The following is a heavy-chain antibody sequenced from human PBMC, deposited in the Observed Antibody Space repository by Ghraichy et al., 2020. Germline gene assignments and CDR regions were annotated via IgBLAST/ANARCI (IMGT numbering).Heavy chain of an antibody. D-gene: IGHD1-26*01. CDR1: GGSIRRSNYY. V-gene: IGHV4-39*01. Sequence: SQTLSLTCIVSGGSIRRSNYYWGWIRQPPGKGLEWIGNFYYTGSTYYNPSLKSRVTISADTSKNQVSLKLSAVTAADTAGYYCAGRETPGILLFEYWGQGTVVTVSS. J-gene: IGHJ4*02. CDR3: AGRETPGILLFEY. CDR2: FYYTGST.